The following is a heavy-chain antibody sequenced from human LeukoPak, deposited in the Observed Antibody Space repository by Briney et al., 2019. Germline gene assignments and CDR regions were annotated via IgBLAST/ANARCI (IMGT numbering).Heavy chain of an antibody. CDR3: AKGGLSRAGLDF. D-gene: IGHD5/OR15-5a*01. CDR2: ISDRDHNT. J-gene: IGHJ4*02. CDR1: GFTFSSYA. V-gene: IGHV3-23*01. Sequence: GGSLGLSCAASGFTFSSYAMTWVRQAPGKGLEWVSSISDRDHNTYYADSVKGRFTISRDNSKNTLYLQMNSLRAEDTAVYYCAKGGLSRAGLDFWGQGTLVTVSS.